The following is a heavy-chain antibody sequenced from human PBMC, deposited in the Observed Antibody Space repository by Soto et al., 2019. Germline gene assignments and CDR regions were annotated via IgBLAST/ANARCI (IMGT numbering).Heavy chain of an antibody. CDR2: INPKSGGT. J-gene: IGHJ6*02. D-gene: IGHD2-8*01. CDR3: ARGDSTDCSNGVCSFFYNHDMDV. Sequence: QVQLVQSGAEVKKPGASVKVSCKASGYSFTDYHIHWVRQAPGQGLERLGRINPKSGGTSTAQKFQGWVTMTTDTCISTASMELTRLTSDDTAIYYCARGDSTDCSNGVCSFFYNHDMDVWGQGTTVTVSS. V-gene: IGHV1-2*04. CDR1: GYSFTDYH.